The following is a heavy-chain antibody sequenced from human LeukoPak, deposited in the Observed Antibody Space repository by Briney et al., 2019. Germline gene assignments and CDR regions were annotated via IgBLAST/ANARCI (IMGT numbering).Heavy chain of an antibody. J-gene: IGHJ4*02. CDR3: ARDLPGYSSSWSLDY. Sequence: SETLSPTCTVSGGSISSYYWSWIRQPPGKGLEWIGRIYTSGSTNYNPSLKSRVTMSVDTSKNQFSLKLSSVTAADTAVYYCARDLPGYSSSWSLDYWGQGTLVTVSS. V-gene: IGHV4-4*07. D-gene: IGHD6-13*01. CDR1: GGSISSYY. CDR2: IYTSGST.